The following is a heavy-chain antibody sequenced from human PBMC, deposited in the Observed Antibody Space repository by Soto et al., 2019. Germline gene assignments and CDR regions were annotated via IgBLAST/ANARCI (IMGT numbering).Heavy chain of an antibody. J-gene: IGHJ6*02. Sequence: ASVKVSCKASGYTFTSYAMHWVRQAPGQRLEWMGWINAGNGNTKYSQKFQGRVTITADESTSTAYMELSSLRSEDTAVYYCARDLADRGAYYYYYGMDVWGQGTTVTVSS. V-gene: IGHV1-3*01. CDR2: INAGNGNT. CDR1: GYTFTSYA. CDR3: ARDLADRGAYYYYYGMDV. D-gene: IGHD2-21*01.